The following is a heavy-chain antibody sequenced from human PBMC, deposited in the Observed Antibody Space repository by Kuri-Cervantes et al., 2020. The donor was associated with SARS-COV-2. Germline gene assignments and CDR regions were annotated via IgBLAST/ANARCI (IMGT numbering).Heavy chain of an antibody. Sequence: GSLRLSCTVSGGSISRYYWSWIRQPPGKGLEWIGYIYYSGSTNYNPSLKSRVTISVDTSKNRFSLKLSSVTAADTAVYYCAGGYDGPFDYWGQGTLVTVSS. CDR2: IYYSGST. CDR3: AGGYDGPFDY. D-gene: IGHD5-12*01. J-gene: IGHJ4*02. V-gene: IGHV4-59*08. CDR1: GGSISRYY.